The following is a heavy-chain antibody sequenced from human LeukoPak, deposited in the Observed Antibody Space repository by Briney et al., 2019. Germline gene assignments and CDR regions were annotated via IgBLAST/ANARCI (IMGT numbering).Heavy chain of an antibody. CDR3: VRSYYYGSGSYYSWFDP. Sequence: ASVKVSCKASGYTFTSYGISWVRQAPGQGLEWMGWISTYNGNTDYAQKVQGRVTITTDTSTSTAYMELRSLRSDDTAVYYCVRSYYYGSGSYYSWFDPWGQGTLVTVSS. V-gene: IGHV1-18*01. J-gene: IGHJ5*02. CDR2: ISTYNGNT. CDR1: GYTFTSYG. D-gene: IGHD3-10*01.